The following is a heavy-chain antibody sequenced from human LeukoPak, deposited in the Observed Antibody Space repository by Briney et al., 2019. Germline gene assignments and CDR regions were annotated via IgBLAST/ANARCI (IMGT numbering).Heavy chain of an antibody. CDR1: GGTFSSYA. CDR3: AREQWLVQGDDY. V-gene: IGHV1-69*04. Sequence: SVKVSCKASGGTFSSYAISWVRQAPGQGLEWMGRIIPILGIANYAQKFKGRVTITADKSTSTAYMELSSLRSEDTAVYYCAREQWLVQGDDYWGQGTLVTVSS. CDR2: IIPILGIA. D-gene: IGHD6-19*01. J-gene: IGHJ4*02.